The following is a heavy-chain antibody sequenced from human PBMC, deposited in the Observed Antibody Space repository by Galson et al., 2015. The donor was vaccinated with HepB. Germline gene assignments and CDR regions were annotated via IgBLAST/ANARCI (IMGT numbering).Heavy chain of an antibody. CDR2: ISSSGSTI. Sequence: SLRLSCAASGFTFDDYGMNWVRQAPGKGLEWVSYISSSGSTIYYADSVKGRFTISRDNAKNSLYLQMNSLRAEDTAVYYCASFGYSSSWSRSGKVGKDYWGQGTLVTVSS. CDR1: GFTFDDYG. D-gene: IGHD6-13*01. J-gene: IGHJ4*02. V-gene: IGHV3-48*03. CDR3: ASFGYSSSWSRSGKVGKDY.